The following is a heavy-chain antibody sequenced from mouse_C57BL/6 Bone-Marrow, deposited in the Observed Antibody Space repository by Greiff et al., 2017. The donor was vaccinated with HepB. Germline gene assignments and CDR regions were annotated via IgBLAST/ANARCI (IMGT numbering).Heavy chain of an antibody. J-gene: IGHJ1*03. CDR1: GYTFTSYW. CDR2: IDPSDSYT. V-gene: IGHV1-69*01. CDR3: ACSRIITTVVAKDWYFDV. Sequence: VQLQQPGAELVMPGASVKLSCKASGYTFTSYWMHWVKQRPGQGLEWIGEIDPSDSYTNYNQKFKGKSTLTVDKSSSTAYMQLSSLTSEDSAVYYCACSRIITTVVAKDWYFDVWGTGTTVTVSS. D-gene: IGHD1-1*01.